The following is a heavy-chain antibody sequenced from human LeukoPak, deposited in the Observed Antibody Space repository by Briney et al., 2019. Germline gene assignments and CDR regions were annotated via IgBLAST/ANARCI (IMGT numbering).Heavy chain of an antibody. Sequence: PGRSLRLSCAASGFTFSSYGMHWVRQAPGKGLEWVAVISYDGSNKYYADSVKVRFTISRDNSKNTLYLQMNSLRAEDTAVYYCARLRVRSSYAFDIWGQGTMVTVSS. D-gene: IGHD6-6*01. CDR2: ISYDGSNK. V-gene: IGHV3-30*03. J-gene: IGHJ3*02. CDR3: ARLRVRSSYAFDI. CDR1: GFTFSSYG.